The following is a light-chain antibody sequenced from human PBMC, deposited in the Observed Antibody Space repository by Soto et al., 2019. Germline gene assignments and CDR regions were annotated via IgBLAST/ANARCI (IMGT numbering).Light chain of an antibody. J-gene: IGKJ2*01. CDR1: QSISTW. V-gene: IGKV1-5*03. Sequence: DIQMTQSPSTLSASVGDRVTITCRASQSISTWLPWYQQKPGKAPKVLIYKASSLETGVPPRFSGSGSGTEFTLTISSLQPGDFATYYCQQYDSYPYTFGQGTKLEIK. CDR2: KAS. CDR3: QQYDSYPYT.